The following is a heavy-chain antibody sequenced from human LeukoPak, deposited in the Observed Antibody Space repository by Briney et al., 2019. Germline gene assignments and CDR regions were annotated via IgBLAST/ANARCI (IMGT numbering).Heavy chain of an antibody. D-gene: IGHD2-2*01. Sequence: ASVTLSCKASGYTFTGYYMHWVRQPPGQGLEWMGWINPNSGGTNHAQKFQSRVTTTRDTSISPAYMELSRLRSDDTALYYCARVPSDIVVVPAAWCFDPWGQGTLVTVPS. CDR2: INPNSGGT. V-gene: IGHV1-2*02. CDR1: GYTFTGYY. CDR3: ARVPSDIVVVPAAWCFDP. J-gene: IGHJ5*02.